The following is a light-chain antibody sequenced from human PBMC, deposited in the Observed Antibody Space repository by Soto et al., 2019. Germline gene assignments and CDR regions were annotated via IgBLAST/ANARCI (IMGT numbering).Light chain of an antibody. CDR3: AAWDDSLNGPV. CDR1: TSYIGSNT. Sequence: QSVLTQPPSASGTPGQRVTISCSGSTSYIGSNTVNWYQHLPGTAPKLLVFSNLQRPSGVPDRFSASKSGTSASLAISGLQSEDEADYYCAAWDDSLNGPVFGGGTQLTVL. V-gene: IGLV1-44*01. CDR2: SNL. J-gene: IGLJ2*01.